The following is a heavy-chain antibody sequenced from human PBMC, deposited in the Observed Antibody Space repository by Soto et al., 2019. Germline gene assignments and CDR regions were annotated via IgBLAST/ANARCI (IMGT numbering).Heavy chain of an antibody. D-gene: IGHD1-1*01. CDR3: ARTGVQSRYYYKDV. CDR2: IYYSGST. CDR1: GGSISSYY. J-gene: IGHJ6*03. Sequence: SETLSLTCTVSGGSISSYYWSWIRQPPGKGLEWIGYIYYSGSTNYNPSLKSRVTISVDTSKNQFSLKLSSVTAADTAVYYCARTGVQSRYYYKDVWGKGTTVTVSS. V-gene: IGHV4-59*01.